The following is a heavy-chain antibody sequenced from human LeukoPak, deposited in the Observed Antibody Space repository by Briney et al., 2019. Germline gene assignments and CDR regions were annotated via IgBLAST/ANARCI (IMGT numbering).Heavy chain of an antibody. J-gene: IGHJ4*02. CDR1: GFTFSSYA. V-gene: IGHV3-23*01. Sequence: GGSLRLSCAASGFTFSSYAMYWVRQAPGKGLEWVSVVRGSGGTTYYADSVKGRFTISRDNSKNTLYLQMNSLRAEDTAAYYCARDARDGYGGNPFDYWGQGTLVTVSS. CDR2: VRGSGGTT. CDR3: ARDARDGYGGNPFDY. D-gene: IGHD4-23*01.